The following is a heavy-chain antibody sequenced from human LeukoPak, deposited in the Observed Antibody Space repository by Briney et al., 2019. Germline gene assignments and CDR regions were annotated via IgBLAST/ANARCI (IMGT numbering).Heavy chain of an antibody. V-gene: IGHV3-48*01. CDR2: ISSSSSTI. CDR3: ARLGIAAAFNYYYYMDV. J-gene: IGHJ6*03. Sequence: GGSLRLSCAASGFTFSSYSMNWVRQAPGKGLEWVSYISSSSSTIYYADSVKGRFTISRDNAKNSLYLQMNSLRAEDTAVYYCARLGIAAAFNYYYYMDVWGKGTTVTISS. D-gene: IGHD6-13*01. CDR1: GFTFSSYS.